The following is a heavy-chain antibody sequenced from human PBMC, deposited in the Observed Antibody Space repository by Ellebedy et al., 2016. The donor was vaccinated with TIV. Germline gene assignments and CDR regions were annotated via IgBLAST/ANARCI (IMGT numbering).Heavy chain of an antibody. CDR1: GYTFTSYA. D-gene: IGHD3-9*01. V-gene: IGHV7-4-1*02. Sequence: AASVKVSCKASGYTFTSYAMNWVRQAPGQGLEWMGWINTNTGNPTYAQAFTGRFVFSLDTSVSTAYLQISSLTAEDTAVYYCARNHYDFLTAYAHPPNYWGQGTLVTVSS. CDR2: INTNTGNP. J-gene: IGHJ4*02. CDR3: ARNHYDFLTAYAHPPNY.